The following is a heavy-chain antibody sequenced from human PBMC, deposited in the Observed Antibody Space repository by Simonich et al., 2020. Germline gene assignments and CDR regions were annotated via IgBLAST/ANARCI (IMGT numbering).Heavy chain of an antibody. CDR1: GYTFTSYG. J-gene: IGHJ4*02. V-gene: IGHV1-18*01. D-gene: IGHD2-15*01. CDR3: ARASRGTWWYYYFDY. CDR2: TRDYNGKP. Sequence: QVQLVQSGAEVKKPGASVKVSCKASGYTFTSYGISWVRQAPGQGLEWKGGTRDYNGKPNYAQNAQGRVTMTTDTSTSTAYMELRRLRSDDTAVYYCARASRGTWWYYYFDYWGQGTLVTVSS.